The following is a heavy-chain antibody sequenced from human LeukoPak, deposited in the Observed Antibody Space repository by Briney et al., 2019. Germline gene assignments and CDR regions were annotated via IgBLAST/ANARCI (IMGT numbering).Heavy chain of an antibody. V-gene: IGHV4-34*01. CDR1: GGSFSGYY. Sequence: SETLSLTRAVYGGSFSGYYWSWIRQPPGKGLEWIGEINHSGSTNYNPSLKSRVTISVDTSKNQFSLKLSSVTAADTAVYYCARGRLNTVATAYYYYMDVWGKGTTVTVSS. CDR2: INHSGST. CDR3: ARGRLNTVATAYYYYMDV. D-gene: IGHD4-17*01. J-gene: IGHJ6*03.